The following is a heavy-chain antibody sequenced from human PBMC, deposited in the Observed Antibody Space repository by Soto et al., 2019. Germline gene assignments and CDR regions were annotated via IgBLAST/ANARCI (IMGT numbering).Heavy chain of an antibody. CDR3: ARDRGRGTGSYGY. V-gene: IGHV3-64*04. J-gene: IGHJ4*02. CDR1: GVTFSSYS. Sequence: GGSLRLSCSASGVTFSSYSIHWVRQAPGKGLEYVSSIGTNGGSTFYADSVKGRFTISRDNSKNTLYLQMNSLRYEDTAVYYCARDRGRGTGSYGYWGQGTLVTVSS. D-gene: IGHD3-16*01. CDR2: IGTNGGST.